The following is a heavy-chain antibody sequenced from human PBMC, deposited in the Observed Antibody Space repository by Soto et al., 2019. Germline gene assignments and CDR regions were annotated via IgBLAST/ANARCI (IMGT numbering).Heavy chain of an antibody. CDR1: GYTFTGYY. CDR2: INPNSGGT. Sequence: ASVKVSCKASGYTFTGYYMHWVRQAPGQGLEWMGWINPNSGGTNYAQKFQGWVTMTRDTSISTAYMELSRLRSDDTAVYYCARARIAGATNLDYWGQGTLVTVSS. J-gene: IGHJ4*02. V-gene: IGHV1-2*04. CDR3: ARARIAGATNLDY. D-gene: IGHD1-26*01.